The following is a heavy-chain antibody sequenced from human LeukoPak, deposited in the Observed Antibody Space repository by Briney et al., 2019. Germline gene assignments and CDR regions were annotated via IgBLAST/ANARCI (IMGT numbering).Heavy chain of an antibody. V-gene: IGHV3-73*01. J-gene: IGHJ4*02. Sequence: GGSLRLSCAASGFTFSGSAMHWVRQASGKGLEWVGRIRSKANSYATAYAASVKGRFTISRDDSKNTAYLQMNSLKTEDTAVYYCTRPGSGRVPDYWGQGTLVTVSS. D-gene: IGHD1-26*01. CDR3: TRPGSGRVPDY. CDR2: IRSKANSYAT. CDR1: GFTFSGSA.